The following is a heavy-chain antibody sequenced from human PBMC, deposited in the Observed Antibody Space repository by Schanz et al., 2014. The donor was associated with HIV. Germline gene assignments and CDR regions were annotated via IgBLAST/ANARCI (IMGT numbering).Heavy chain of an antibody. CDR3: ARNEYRLLPFDY. J-gene: IGHJ4*02. Sequence: QVQLVQSGAEVKKPGASVKVSCKASGYTFIGYYMHWVRQAPGQGLEWMGWINPNNGDTYYAQKFRGRVTMTRDTSITTASMELSRLRSDDTAVFFCARNEYRLLPFDYWGQGTLVTVSS. D-gene: IGHD2-21*02. V-gene: IGHV1-2*02. CDR1: GYTFIGYY. CDR2: INPNNGDT.